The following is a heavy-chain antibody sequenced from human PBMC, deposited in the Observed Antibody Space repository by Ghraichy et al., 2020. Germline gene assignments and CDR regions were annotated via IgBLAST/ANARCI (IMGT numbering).Heavy chain of an antibody. CDR3: AKGVEYLAAFDI. D-gene: IGHD2/OR15-2a*01. Sequence: GGSLRLSCAASGFTFDDYAMYWVRQAPGKGLEWVSGISWNSGSIGYADSVKGRFTISRDNAKNSLYLQMNSLRAEDTALYYCAKGVEYLAAFDIWGQGTMVTVSS. V-gene: IGHV3-9*01. J-gene: IGHJ3*02. CDR1: GFTFDDYA. CDR2: ISWNSGSI.